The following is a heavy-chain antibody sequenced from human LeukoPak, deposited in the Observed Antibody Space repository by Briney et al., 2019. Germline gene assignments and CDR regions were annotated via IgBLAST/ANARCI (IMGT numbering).Heavy chain of an antibody. Sequence: PGGSLRLSCAASGFTFSSYGMHWVRQAPGKGLEWVAFIRYDGSNKYYADSVKGRFTISRDNSKNTLYLQMNSLRAEDTAVYYCAKGIVDTAMVLSVYYYYMDVWGKGTTVTVSS. CDR2: IRYDGSNK. CDR1: GFTFSSYG. V-gene: IGHV3-30*02. J-gene: IGHJ6*03. D-gene: IGHD5-18*01. CDR3: AKGIVDTAMVLSVYYYYMDV.